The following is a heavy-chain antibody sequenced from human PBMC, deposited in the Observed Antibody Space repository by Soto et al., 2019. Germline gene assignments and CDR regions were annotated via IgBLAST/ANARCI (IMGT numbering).Heavy chain of an antibody. CDR3: ARDDDYEANGLDY. V-gene: IGHV3-33*01. CDR2: IVNDGSDR. CDR1: GFTFSRFG. Sequence: GGSLRLSCVGSGFTFSRFGMHWLRQAPGEGLEWMAVIVNDGSDRDYAASVAGRFTISRDNSKNTLYLQMDNLGVDDTAMYYCARDDDYEANGLDYWGQGTLVTVSS. D-gene: IGHD4-17*01. J-gene: IGHJ4*02.